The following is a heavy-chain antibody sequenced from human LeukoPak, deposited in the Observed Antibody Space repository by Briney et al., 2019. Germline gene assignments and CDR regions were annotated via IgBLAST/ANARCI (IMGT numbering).Heavy chain of an antibody. D-gene: IGHD6-19*01. Sequence: SETLSLTCAVSGRSISSGGYSWSWIRQPPGKGLEWIGYIYHSGSTYYNPSLKSRVTISVDRSKNQFSLKLSSVTAADTAVYYCARVGIAVAGRVGWFDPWGQGTLVTVSS. CDR2: IYHSGST. CDR3: ARVGIAVAGRVGWFDP. V-gene: IGHV4-30-2*01. CDR1: GRSISSGGYS. J-gene: IGHJ5*02.